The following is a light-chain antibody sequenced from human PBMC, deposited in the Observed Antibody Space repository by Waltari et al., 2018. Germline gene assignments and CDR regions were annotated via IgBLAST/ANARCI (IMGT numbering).Light chain of an antibody. CDR1: QSVGSN. CDR3: QQRTNWMFT. Sequence: EIVLTQSPATLSLSPGETATLSCRASQSVGSNLAWYQQKPGKAPRFLIYDASSRPTGIPTRFSGSGSGTDFILTISSLEPEDSAVYFCQQRTNWMFTFGQGTKLEI. V-gene: IGKV3-11*01. J-gene: IGKJ2*01. CDR2: DAS.